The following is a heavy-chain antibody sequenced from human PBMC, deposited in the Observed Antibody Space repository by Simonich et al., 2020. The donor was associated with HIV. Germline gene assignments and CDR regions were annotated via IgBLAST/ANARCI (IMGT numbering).Heavy chain of an antibody. J-gene: IGHJ4*02. V-gene: IGHV1-69*10. D-gene: IGHD3-10*01. Sequence: QVQLVQSGAEVKKPGSSVKVSCKASGGTFNNYTINWVRQAPGQGVEWMGGVIPVLGVANYAQKSHGKDTITANKSTSTGYMELSSLRSEDTAVYYCASLPSVDLVMVGAAYYFDYWGQGTPVTVSS. CDR2: VIPVLGVA. CDR1: GGTFNNYT. CDR3: ASLPSVDLVMVGAAYYFDY.